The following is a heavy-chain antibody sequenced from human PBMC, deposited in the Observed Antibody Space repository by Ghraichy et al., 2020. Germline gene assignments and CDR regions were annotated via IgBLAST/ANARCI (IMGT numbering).Heavy chain of an antibody. CDR1: GGTFSSYA. CDR3: ARVDCSSTSCYLYYYYGMDV. CDR2: IIPIFGTA. V-gene: IGHV1-69*13. Sequence: SVKVSCKASGGTFSSYAISWVRQAPGQGLEWMGGIIPIFGTANYAQKFQGRVTITADESTSTAYMELSSLRSEVTAVYYCARVDCSSTSCYLYYYYGMDVWGQGTTVTVSS. J-gene: IGHJ6*02. D-gene: IGHD2-2*01.